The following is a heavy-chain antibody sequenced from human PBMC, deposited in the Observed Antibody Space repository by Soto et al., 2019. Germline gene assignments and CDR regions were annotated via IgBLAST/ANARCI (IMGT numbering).Heavy chain of an antibody. CDR2: ISSSSSYI. CDR1: GFTFSSYS. CDR3: AREYYYDSSGYYSTTLAY. D-gene: IGHD3-22*01. J-gene: IGHJ4*01. Sequence: GGSLRLSCAASGFTFSSYSMNWVRQAPGKGLEWVSSISSSSSYIYYADSVKGRFTISRDNAKNSLYLQMNSLRAEDTAVYYCAREYYYDSSGYYSTTLAYWGHGTLVTVYS. V-gene: IGHV3-21*01.